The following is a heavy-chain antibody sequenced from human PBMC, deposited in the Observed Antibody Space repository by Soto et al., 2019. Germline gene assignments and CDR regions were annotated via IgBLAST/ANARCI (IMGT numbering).Heavy chain of an antibody. CDR3: ARGGWYYGSGSYYYYYGMDV. J-gene: IGHJ6*02. Sequence: QVQLQQWGAGLLKPSETLSLTCAVYGGSFSGYYWSWIRQPPGKGLEWIGEINHSGSTNYNPSLKSRVTISVDTSKNQFSLKLSSVTAADTAVYYCARGGWYYGSGSYYYYYGMDVWGQGTTVTVSS. CDR2: INHSGST. CDR1: GGSFSGYY. V-gene: IGHV4-34*01. D-gene: IGHD3-10*01.